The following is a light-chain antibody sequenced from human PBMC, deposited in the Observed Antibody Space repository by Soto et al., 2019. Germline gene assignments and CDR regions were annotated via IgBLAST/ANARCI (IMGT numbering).Light chain of an antibody. CDR1: QRVSSSY. CDR2: GTS. Sequence: IVLTQSPGTLSLSPGERATLSCRASQRVSSSYLAWYQQKPGQAPRLLIYGTSSRATGIPDRFSGSGSGTDFTLTISRLEPDDFAVYCCQQYGTSPGTFGQGTKV. J-gene: IGKJ1*01. CDR3: QQYGTSPGT. V-gene: IGKV3-20*01.